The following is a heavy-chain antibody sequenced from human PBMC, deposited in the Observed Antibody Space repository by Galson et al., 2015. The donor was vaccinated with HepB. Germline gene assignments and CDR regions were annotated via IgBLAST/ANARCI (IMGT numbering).Heavy chain of an antibody. Sequence: SVKVSCKASGGTFSSYAISWVRRAPGQGLEWMGGIIPIFGTANYAQKFQGRVTITADESTSTAYMELSSLRSEDTAVYYCASLGGVPAAVHYYYYYMDVWGKGTTVTVSS. CDR2: IIPIFGTA. J-gene: IGHJ6*03. CDR1: GGTFSSYA. V-gene: IGHV1-69*13. D-gene: IGHD2-2*01. CDR3: ASLGGVPAAVHYYYYYMDV.